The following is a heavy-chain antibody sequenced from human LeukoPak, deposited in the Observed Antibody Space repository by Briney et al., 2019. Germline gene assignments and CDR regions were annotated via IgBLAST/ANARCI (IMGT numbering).Heavy chain of an antibody. CDR1: GFTFSDYY. J-gene: IGHJ4*02. D-gene: IGHD6-19*01. Sequence: GGSLRLSCAASGFTFSDYYMSWIRQAPGKGLEWVAVIWYDGSNKYYADSVKGRFTISRDNSKNTLYLQMNSLRAEDTAVYYCARDPGRYSSGWYYIDYWGQGTLVTVSS. CDR2: IWYDGSNK. CDR3: ARDPGRYSSGWYYIDY. V-gene: IGHV3-33*08.